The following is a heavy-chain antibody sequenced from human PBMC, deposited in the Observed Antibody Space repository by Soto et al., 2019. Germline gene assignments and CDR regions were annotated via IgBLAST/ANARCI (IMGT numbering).Heavy chain of an antibody. Sequence: XGSRRLSCAASGVTFISYNLNWVRQAPGRGLEWVSSISSSSSYIYYADSVKGRFTISRDNAKNSLYLQMNSLRAEDTAVYYCARAQLSIAARLGFYYYYGMDVWGQGTTVTVS. CDR3: ARAQLSIAARLGFYYYYGMDV. J-gene: IGHJ6*02. CDR2: ISSSSSYI. CDR1: GVTFISYN. D-gene: IGHD6-6*01. V-gene: IGHV3-21*01.